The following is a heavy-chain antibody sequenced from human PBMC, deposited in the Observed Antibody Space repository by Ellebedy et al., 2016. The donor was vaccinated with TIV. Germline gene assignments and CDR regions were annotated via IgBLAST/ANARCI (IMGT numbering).Heavy chain of an antibody. Sequence: GESLKISCSASGFTFSSYSMNWVRQAPGKGLEWLSYISGSSSPIYYADSVKGRFTISRDNAKNSLYLQMNSLRAEDTALYYCAKDMALTGHDAFDIWGQGTMVTVSS. CDR3: AKDMALTGHDAFDI. CDR1: GFTFSSYS. J-gene: IGHJ3*02. D-gene: IGHD4/OR15-4a*01. V-gene: IGHV3-48*01. CDR2: ISGSSSPI.